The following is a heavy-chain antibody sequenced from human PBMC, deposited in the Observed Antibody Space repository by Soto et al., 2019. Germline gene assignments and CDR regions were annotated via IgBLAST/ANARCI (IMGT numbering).Heavy chain of an antibody. Sequence: EVQLVESGGGLVQPGGSLRLSCAASGFTFSDHYMDWVRQAPGKGLEWVGRTRNKANSYTTEYAASVKGRFTISRDDSKNSLYLQMNSLKTEDTAVYYCARVLGNDLEYHFDYWGQGTLVTVSS. J-gene: IGHJ4*02. CDR3: ARVLGNDLEYHFDY. V-gene: IGHV3-72*01. CDR1: GFTFSDHY. CDR2: TRNKANSYTT. D-gene: IGHD1-1*01.